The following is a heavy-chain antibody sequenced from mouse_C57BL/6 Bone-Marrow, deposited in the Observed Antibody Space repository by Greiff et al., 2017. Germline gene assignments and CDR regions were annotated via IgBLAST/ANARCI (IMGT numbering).Heavy chain of an antibody. V-gene: IGHV1-81*01. J-gene: IGHJ1*03. CDR2: IYPRSGNT. CDR1: GYTFTSYG. CDR3: ARGEQVFDV. Sequence: VMLVESGAELARPGASVKLSCKASGYTFTSYGISWVKQRTGQGLEWIGEIYPRSGNTYYNEKFKCKATLTADKSSSTAYMELRSLTSEDSAVYFCARGEQVFDVWGTGTTVTVSS.